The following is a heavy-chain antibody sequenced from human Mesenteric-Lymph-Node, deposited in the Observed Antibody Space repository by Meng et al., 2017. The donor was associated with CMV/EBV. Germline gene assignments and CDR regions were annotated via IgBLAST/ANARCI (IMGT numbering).Heavy chain of an antibody. D-gene: IGHD6-6*01. CDR3: VRGSDFDN. Sequence: ASVKVSCKASGYTFTDYYIHWVRQAPGQGLEWMGWINPNTGGTDCAQKFQGRVTMTRDTSISTAYMELSRLRSDDTAVYYCVRGSDFDNWGQGTLVTVSS. V-gene: IGHV1-2*02. CDR1: GYTFTDYY. J-gene: IGHJ4*02. CDR2: INPNTGGT.